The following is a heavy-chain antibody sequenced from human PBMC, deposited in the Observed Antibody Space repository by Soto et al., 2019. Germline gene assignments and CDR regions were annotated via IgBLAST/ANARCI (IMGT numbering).Heavy chain of an antibody. V-gene: IGHV3-15*07. D-gene: IGHD3-3*01. CDR2: IKSKTDGGTT. CDR3: TTDQSFEALEWLGSGMDV. Sequence: GGSLRLSCAASGFTFSNAWMNWVRQAPGKGLEWVGRIKSKTDGGTTDYAAPVKGRFTISRDDSKNTLYLQMNSLKTEDTAVYYCTTDQSFEALEWLGSGMDVWGQGTTVTVSS. J-gene: IGHJ6*02. CDR1: GFTFSNAW.